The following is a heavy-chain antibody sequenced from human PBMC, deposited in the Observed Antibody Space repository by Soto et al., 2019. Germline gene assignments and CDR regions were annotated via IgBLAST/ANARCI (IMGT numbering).Heavy chain of an antibody. CDR3: ARDRYDSSGYYAH. J-gene: IGHJ4*02. Sequence: ASVKVSCKASGYTFTGYYMHWVRQAPGQGLEWMGWINPNSGGTNYAQKFQGWVTMTRDTSISTAYMELSRLRSDDTAVYYCARDRYDSSGYYAHWGQGTLVTVSS. CDR1: GYTFTGYY. V-gene: IGHV1-2*04. D-gene: IGHD3-22*01. CDR2: INPNSGGT.